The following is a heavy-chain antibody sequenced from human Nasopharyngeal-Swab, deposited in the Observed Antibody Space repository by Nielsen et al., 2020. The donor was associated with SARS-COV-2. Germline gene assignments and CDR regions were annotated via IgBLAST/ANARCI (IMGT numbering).Heavy chain of an antibody. Sequence: SETLSLTCAVYGGSFSGYYWRWIRQPPGKGLEWIGEINHSGSTNYNPSLKSRVTISVDTSKNQFSLKLSSVTAADTAVYYCARHLGSGYSSGWYAGENYYYYGMDVWGQGTTVTVSS. CDR2: INHSGST. CDR3: ARHLGSGYSSGWYAGENYYYYGMDV. D-gene: IGHD6-19*01. J-gene: IGHJ6*02. CDR1: GGSFSGYY. V-gene: IGHV4-34*01.